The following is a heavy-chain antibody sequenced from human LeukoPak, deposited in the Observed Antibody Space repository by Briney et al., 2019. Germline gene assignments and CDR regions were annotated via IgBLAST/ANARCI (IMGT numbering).Heavy chain of an antibody. CDR2: INHSGST. CDR1: GGSFSGYY. Sequence: SETLSLTCAVYGGSFSGYYWSWIRQPPGKGLEWIGEINHSGSTNYNPSLKSRVTISVDTSKNQFSLKLSSVTAADTAVYYCARGSLERLYNWFDPWGQGTLVTVSS. D-gene: IGHD1-1*01. CDR3: ARGSLERLYNWFDP. J-gene: IGHJ5*02. V-gene: IGHV4-34*01.